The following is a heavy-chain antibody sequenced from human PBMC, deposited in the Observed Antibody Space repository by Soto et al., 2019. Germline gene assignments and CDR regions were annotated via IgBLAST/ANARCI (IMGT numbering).Heavy chain of an antibody. CDR2: FIGDGINT. J-gene: IGHJ6*02. CDR3: SQGPLVGANYQYYDRDV. V-gene: IGHV3-23*01. CDR1: GFTISTA. D-gene: IGHD1-26*01. Sequence: EVQLLESGGGLVQPGWSLRLSCAASGFTISTAMTWVRHAPGNGLEGVSRFIGDGINTYYVDAVKGRFTFSRDNSKNTVYLQMDNLRVEYTAVYHCSQGPLVGANYQYYDRDVWGQVTTVTVSS.